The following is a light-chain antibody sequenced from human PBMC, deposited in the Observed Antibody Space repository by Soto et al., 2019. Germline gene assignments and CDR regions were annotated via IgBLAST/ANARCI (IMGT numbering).Light chain of an antibody. CDR2: KVS. V-gene: IGKV2-30*02. J-gene: IGKJ5*01. CDR3: MQGTHWPIT. CDR1: QSLVHSDGIAY. Sequence: DFVMTESPLSLPVTLGQPASISCRSNQSLVHSDGIAYFSWFQQRAGRYPXRLIYKVSNRDSGVPARFSGSGSGTDFALKISRVEAEDVRVYYCMQGTHWPITFGQGTRRRL.